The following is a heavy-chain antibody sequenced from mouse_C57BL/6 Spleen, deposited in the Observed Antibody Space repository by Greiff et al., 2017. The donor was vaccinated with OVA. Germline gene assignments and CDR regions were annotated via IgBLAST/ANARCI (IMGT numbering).Heavy chain of an antibody. CDR2: ISYDGSN. CDR1: GYSITSGYY. D-gene: IGHD2-3*01. CDR3: ASPLDGYYAMDY. J-gene: IGHJ4*01. Sequence: EVKLVESGPGLVKPSQSLSLTCSVTGYSITSGYYWNWIRQFPGNKLEWMGYISYDGSNNYNPSLKNRISITRDTSKNQFFLKLNSVTTEDTATYYCASPLDGYYAMDYWGQGTSVTVSS. V-gene: IGHV3-6*01.